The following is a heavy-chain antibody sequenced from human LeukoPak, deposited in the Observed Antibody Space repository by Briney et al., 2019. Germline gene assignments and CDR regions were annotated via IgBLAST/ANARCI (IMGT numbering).Heavy chain of an antibody. CDR2: IWNDGSGE. CDR1: GFTFGTYG. Sequence: PGRSLRLSCAASGFTFGTYGMHWVRQAPGKGLEWVAVIWNDGSGEYYADSVKGRFTISRDNSKNTLFLQMNSLRAEDTAVYYCVRDYNGNTPFEYWGQGTPVSISS. D-gene: IGHD3-10*01. J-gene: IGHJ4*02. CDR3: VRDYNGNTPFEY. V-gene: IGHV3-33*01.